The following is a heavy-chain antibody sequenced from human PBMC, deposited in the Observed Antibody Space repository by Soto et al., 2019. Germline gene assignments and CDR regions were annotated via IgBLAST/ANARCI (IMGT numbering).Heavy chain of an antibody. CDR2: ISAYNGNT. Sequence: ASVKVSCKASGYTFTSYGISWVRQAPGQGLEWMGWISAYNGNTNYAQKLQGRVTMTTDTSTSTAYMELRSLRSDDTAVYYCARGIVVVVAATVAYYYYGMDVWGQGTTVTVSS. J-gene: IGHJ6*02. V-gene: IGHV1-18*01. D-gene: IGHD2-15*01. CDR1: GYTFTSYG. CDR3: ARGIVVVVAATVAYYYYGMDV.